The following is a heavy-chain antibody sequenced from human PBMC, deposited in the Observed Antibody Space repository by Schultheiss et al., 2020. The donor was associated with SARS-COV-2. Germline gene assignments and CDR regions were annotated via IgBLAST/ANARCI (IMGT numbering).Heavy chain of an antibody. CDR1: GGSISSYY. D-gene: IGHD5/OR15-5a*01. CDR3: ARSSTLVGFDY. CDR2: INHSGST. V-gene: IGHV4-34*01. Sequence: SQTLSLTCTVSGGSISSYYWSWIRQPAGKGLEWIGEINHSGSTNYNPSLKSRVTISVDTSKNQFSLKLSSVTAADTAVYYCARSSTLVGFDYWGQGTLVTVSS. J-gene: IGHJ4*02.